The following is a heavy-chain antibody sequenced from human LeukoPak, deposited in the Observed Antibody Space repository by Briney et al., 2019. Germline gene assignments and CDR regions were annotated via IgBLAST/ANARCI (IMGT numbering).Heavy chain of an antibody. J-gene: IGHJ3*02. Sequence: GGSLRLSCTASGFTFGDYAMSWVRQAPGKGLEWVGFIRSKAYGGTTEYAASVKGRFTISRDDSKSIAYLQMNSLKTEDTAVYYCTRVLWFGGLGAFDIWGQGTMVTVSS. V-gene: IGHV3-49*04. CDR3: TRVLWFGGLGAFDI. CDR2: IRSKAYGGTT. D-gene: IGHD3-10*01. CDR1: GFTFGDYA.